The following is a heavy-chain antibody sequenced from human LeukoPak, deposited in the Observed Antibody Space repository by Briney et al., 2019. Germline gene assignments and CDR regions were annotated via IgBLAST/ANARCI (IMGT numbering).Heavy chain of an antibody. CDR3: TKDRVWNSFDS. V-gene: IGHV3-74*01. D-gene: IGHD1-1*01. J-gene: IGHJ4*02. Sequence: GGSLSLSCAASGFPLSNHWMNWVRQAQGKGLGWVSRINTDGSSTTYADSVKGRFTISRDNAKNTLYLQMNSLKNEDTAVYYCTKDRVWNSFDSWGQGTLVTVSS. CDR1: GFPLSNHW. CDR2: INTDGSST.